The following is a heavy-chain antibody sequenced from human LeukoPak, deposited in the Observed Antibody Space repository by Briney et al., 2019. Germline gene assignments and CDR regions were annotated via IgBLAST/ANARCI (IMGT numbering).Heavy chain of an antibody. J-gene: IGHJ4*02. CDR1: GDSLSSGGYS. Sequence: SETLFLTCAVSGDSLSSGGYSWSWFRQPPGKGLEWIGYIYYSESTQYNPSLKSRVTISLDTSKNQFSLKLSSVTAADTAVYYCARLGYSYGAFDYWGPGTLVTVSS. CDR2: IYYSEST. D-gene: IGHD5-18*01. V-gene: IGHV4-30-4*07. CDR3: ARLGYSYGAFDY.